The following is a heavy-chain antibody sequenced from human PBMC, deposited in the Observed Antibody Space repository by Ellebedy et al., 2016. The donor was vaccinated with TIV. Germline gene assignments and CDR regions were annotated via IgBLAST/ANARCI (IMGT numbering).Heavy chain of an antibody. D-gene: IGHD3-3*01. CDR1: GFSFSNFW. J-gene: IGHJ5*02. CDR3: VGFGVFNL. CDR2: IKTDGSET. V-gene: IGHV3-7*01. Sequence: GESLKISCAAWGFSFSNFWMSWVRQAPGKGLEWVAHIKTDGSETYYVDSVKGRFTISRENAKNALFLQMDGLRVDDSAVYYCVGFGVFNLWGQGAPVTVPS.